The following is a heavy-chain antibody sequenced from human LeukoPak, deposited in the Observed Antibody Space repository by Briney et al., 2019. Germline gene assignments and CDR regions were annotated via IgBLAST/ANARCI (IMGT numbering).Heavy chain of an antibody. CDR1: GFTFSSYG. CDR2: ISYHGSKK. Sequence: GGSLRLSCAASGFTFSSYGMHWVRQAPGKGLEWVAVISYHGSKKSYADSVKGRFTISRDNSKNTLYLQMNSLRAADTTVYYCARDLLGAFDYWGQGTLVSVSS. J-gene: IGHJ4*02. V-gene: IGHV3-30*03. D-gene: IGHD7-27*01. CDR3: ARDLLGAFDY.